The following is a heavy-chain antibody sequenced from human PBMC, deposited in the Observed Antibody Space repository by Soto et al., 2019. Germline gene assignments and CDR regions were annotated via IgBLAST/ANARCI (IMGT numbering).Heavy chain of an antibody. Sequence: AQTLSLTCVISGDSVSDNSAAWNWIRQSPSRGLEWLGRTYYRSKWYNDYAVSVKSRITVTPDTSKNQFSLKLSSVTAADTAVYYCARETASGSYMYYFDYWGQGTLVTVSS. J-gene: IGHJ4*02. CDR2: TYYRSKWYN. V-gene: IGHV6-1*01. CDR3: ARETASGSYMYYFDY. D-gene: IGHD1-26*01. CDR1: GDSVSDNSAA.